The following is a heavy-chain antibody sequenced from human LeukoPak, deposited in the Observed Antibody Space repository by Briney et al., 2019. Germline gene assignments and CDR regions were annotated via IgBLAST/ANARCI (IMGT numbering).Heavy chain of an antibody. CDR1: GGSISSYY. J-gene: IGHJ4*02. Sequence: PETLSLTCTVSGGSISSYYWSWIRQPAGEGLEWIGRIYSSGSTNYNPSLRSRVTMSVDTSRNQFSLKLSSVTAADTAVYYCARMFSGTYGGIDYWGQGTLVTVSS. CDR2: IYSSGST. V-gene: IGHV4-4*07. D-gene: IGHD1-26*01. CDR3: ARMFSGTYGGIDY.